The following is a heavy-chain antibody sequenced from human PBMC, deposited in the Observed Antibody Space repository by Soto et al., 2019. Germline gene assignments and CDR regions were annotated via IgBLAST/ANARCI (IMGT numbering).Heavy chain of an antibody. CDR2: INHSEST. Sequence: PSETLSFTCAVYGGSFSANYWSWIRQPPGKGREWLGEINHSESTKYNPSLKSRVTISPDTSKNQFYLKLSSVTAAETVVYYCARGRRWGIVVVIGMDVWGQGTTFTVSS. D-gene: IGHD3-22*01. J-gene: IGHJ6*02. CDR1: GGSFSANY. V-gene: IGHV4-34*01. CDR3: ARGRRWGIVVVIGMDV.